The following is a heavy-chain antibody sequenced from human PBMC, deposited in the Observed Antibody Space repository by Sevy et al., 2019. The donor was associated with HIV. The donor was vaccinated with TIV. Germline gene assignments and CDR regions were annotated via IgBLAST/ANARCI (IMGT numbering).Heavy chain of an antibody. Sequence: EGSLRLSCTASGFTFGDHWMNWVHQAPGKELEWVGNIKEDGSETYYVDSVKGRFTISRDNAKNSLYLQMNSLRAEDTAVYYCAKGVDSWGQGTLVTVSS. CDR3: AKGVDS. CDR2: IKEDGSET. V-gene: IGHV3-7*01. D-gene: IGHD6-13*01. J-gene: IGHJ4*02. CDR1: GFTFGDHW.